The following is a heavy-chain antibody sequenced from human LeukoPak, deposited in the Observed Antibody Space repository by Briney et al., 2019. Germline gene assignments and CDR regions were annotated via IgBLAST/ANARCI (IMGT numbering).Heavy chain of an antibody. V-gene: IGHV3-74*01. CDR3: ARAGGEWELRKTSAFDI. D-gene: IGHD1-26*01. CDR2: INSDGSST. CDR1: GFTFSSYW. Sequence: GGSLRLSCAASGFTFSSYWMHWVRQAPGKGLVWVSRINSDGSSTSYADSVKGRFTISRDNAKNTLHLQMNSLRAEDTAVYYCARAGGEWELRKTSAFDIWGQGTMVTVSS. J-gene: IGHJ3*02.